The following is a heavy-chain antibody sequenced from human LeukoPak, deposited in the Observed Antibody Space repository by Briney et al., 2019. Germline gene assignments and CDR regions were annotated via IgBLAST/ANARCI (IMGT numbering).Heavy chain of an antibody. J-gene: IGHJ4*02. CDR2: ISYDGSNK. V-gene: IGHV3-30-3*01. CDR3: AREPQY. Sequence: GSLGLFFSASGFTFSSFSMHWVRPAPGKGLEWVAVISYDGSNKYYADSVKGRFTISRDNSKNTLYLQMNSLRPDDTAVYYCAREPQYWGQGTLITVSS. CDR1: GFTFSSFS.